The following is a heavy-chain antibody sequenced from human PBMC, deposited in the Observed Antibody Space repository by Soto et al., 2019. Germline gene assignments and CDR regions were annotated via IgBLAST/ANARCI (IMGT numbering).Heavy chain of an antibody. Sequence: GGSLRLSCAASGFTFSSYGMHWVRQAPGKGLEWVAVISYDGSNKYYADSVKGRFTISRDNSKNTLYLQMNSLRAEDTAVYYCANPNYDFWSGFFVSAMDVWGKGTTVTVSS. CDR2: ISYDGSNK. J-gene: IGHJ6*03. V-gene: IGHV3-30*18. CDR3: ANPNYDFWSGFFVSAMDV. D-gene: IGHD3-3*01. CDR1: GFTFSSYG.